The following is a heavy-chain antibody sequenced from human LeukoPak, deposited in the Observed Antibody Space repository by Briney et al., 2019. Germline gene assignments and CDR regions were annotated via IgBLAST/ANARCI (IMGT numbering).Heavy chain of an antibody. CDR1: GGTFSSYA. V-gene: IGHV1-69*13. D-gene: IGHD3-22*01. CDR2: IIPILGTA. J-gene: IGHJ4*02. Sequence: SVKVSCKASGGTFSSYAISWVRQAPGQGLEWMGGIIPILGTANYAQKFQGRVTITADESTSTAYMELSSLRSEDTAVYYCASGSYYYDSSGYYYTGPFDYWGQGTLVTVSS. CDR3: ASGSYYYDSSGYYYTGPFDY.